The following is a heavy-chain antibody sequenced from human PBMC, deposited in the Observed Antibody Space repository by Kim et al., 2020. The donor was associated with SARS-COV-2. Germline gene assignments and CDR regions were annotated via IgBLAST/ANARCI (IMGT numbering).Heavy chain of an antibody. Sequence: GGSLRLSCAASGFTFYDYAMSWVRQAPGKGLEWVSCTSCNGDTTYYADSVKGRFTTSRDNSKNTVYLQMNSLRAEDTAVYYCVRGVGLDDFGGQGTLVTVSS. CDR2: TSCNGDTT. CDR3: VRGVGLDDF. D-gene: IGHD6-19*01. V-gene: IGHV3-23*01. CDR1: GFTFYDYA. J-gene: IGHJ4*02.